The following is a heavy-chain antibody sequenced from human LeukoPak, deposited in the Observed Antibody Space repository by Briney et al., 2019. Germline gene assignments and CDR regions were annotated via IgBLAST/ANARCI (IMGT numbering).Heavy chain of an antibody. Sequence: GSLRLSCAASGFTFRDYYMSWVRQAPGKGLEWVSYVSSSSTYTNYADSVKGRFTISRDNAKNSLYLQMNSLRAEDTAVYYCARVAIQYYYDSNGVYDSWGHGTLVSVSS. CDR2: VSSSSTYT. D-gene: IGHD3-22*01. V-gene: IGHV3-11*05. CDR1: GFTFRDYY. J-gene: IGHJ5*01. CDR3: ARVAIQYYYDSNGVYDS.